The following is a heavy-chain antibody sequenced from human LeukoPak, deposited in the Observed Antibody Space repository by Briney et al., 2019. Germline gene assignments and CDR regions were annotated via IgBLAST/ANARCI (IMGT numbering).Heavy chain of an antibody. V-gene: IGHV3-23*01. CDR1: GFTFSNCA. J-gene: IGHJ4*02. D-gene: IGHD2-15*01. CDR2: ISGAGGSA. CDR3: AKLPGRYCSGGSCYVDY. Sequence: GGSLRLSCGASGFTFSNCAMSWVRQAPVKGLEWVPVISGAGGSAYYADSVKGRFTISRDNSKNTLYLQMNSLRAEDAAVYYCAKLPGRYCSGGSCYVDYWGQGTLVTVSS.